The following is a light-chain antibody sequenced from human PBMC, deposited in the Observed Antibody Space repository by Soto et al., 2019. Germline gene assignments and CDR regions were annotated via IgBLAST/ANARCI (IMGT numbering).Light chain of an antibody. CDR2: GAS. V-gene: IGKV3-20*01. Sequence: EIVLTQSPCTLSLSPGERATLSCRASQSVSSSYLAWYQQKPGQAPRLLISGASSRATGIPDRFSGSGSGTDFTLTISRLEPEDFALYYCQHYVERSPITFGQGTRLEI. CDR3: QHYVERSPIT. J-gene: IGKJ5*01. CDR1: QSVSSSY.